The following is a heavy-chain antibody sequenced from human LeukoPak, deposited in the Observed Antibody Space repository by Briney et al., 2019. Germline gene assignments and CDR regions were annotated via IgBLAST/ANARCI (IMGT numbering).Heavy chain of an antibody. CDR2: ISSNGGST. J-gene: IGHJ4*02. D-gene: IGHD5-24*01. Sequence: GGSLRLSCAASGFTFSSHDMHWVRQAPGKGLEYVSAISSNGGSTYYANSVKGRFTISRGNSKNTLYLQMGSLRAEDMAVYYCARARLQPYFDYWGQETLVTVSS. V-gene: IGHV3-64*01. CDR1: GFTFSSHD. CDR3: ARARLQPYFDY.